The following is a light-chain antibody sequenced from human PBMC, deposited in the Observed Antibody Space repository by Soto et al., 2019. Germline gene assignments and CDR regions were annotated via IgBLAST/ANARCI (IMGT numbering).Light chain of an antibody. CDR3: QHYNSYPWT. CDR2: HAS. CDR1: QTINNW. V-gene: IGKV1-5*01. J-gene: IGKJ1*01. Sequence: DIQMTQSPSTLSASTGDRVTITCRASQTINNWLAWYQQKPGKAPNLLIYHASNLETGVPSRFSGSAFGTEFTLTISSLQPLYFATYYCQHYNSYPWTFGQGTKADIK.